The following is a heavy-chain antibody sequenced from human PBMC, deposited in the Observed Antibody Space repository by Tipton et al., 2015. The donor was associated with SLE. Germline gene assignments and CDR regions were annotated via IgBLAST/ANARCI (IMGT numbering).Heavy chain of an antibody. Sequence: TLSLTCAVYGGSFSGYYWSWIRQPPGKGLEWIGEINHSGSTNYNPSLKSRVTILVNTSKNQFSLELSSVTAADTAVYYCARSGFLSIAARLRGYYFDYWGQGPLVTVSS. CDR2: INHSGST. CDR1: GGSFSGYY. V-gene: IGHV4-34*01. J-gene: IGHJ4*02. D-gene: IGHD6-6*01. CDR3: ARSGFLSIAARLRGYYFDY.